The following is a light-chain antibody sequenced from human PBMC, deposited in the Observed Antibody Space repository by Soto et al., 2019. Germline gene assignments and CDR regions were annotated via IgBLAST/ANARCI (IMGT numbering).Light chain of an antibody. V-gene: IGLV1-40*01. CDR2: GNS. Sequence: QSVLTQPPSVSGAPGQRVTISCTGSSSNIGAGYDVHWYQQLPGTAHKLLIYGNSNRPSGVPDRFSGSKSGTSASLAITGLQAEDEADYYCQSYDSSLLGVFGGGTKVTVL. CDR3: QSYDSSLLGV. CDR1: SSNIGAGYD. J-gene: IGLJ2*01.